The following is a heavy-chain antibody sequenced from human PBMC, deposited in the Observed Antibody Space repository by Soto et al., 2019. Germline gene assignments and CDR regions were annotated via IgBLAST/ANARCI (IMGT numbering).Heavy chain of an antibody. Sequence: QVQLVQSGPEVKKPGASVKVSCKASGYTFSNYDVTWVRQAPGQGLERLGWVSAYNRNTDYAQKFEDRATMTIDTSTSTAYLELRGLTPDDTAVYYCARERRWEPVLDWGQGTLVVVSP. J-gene: IGHJ4*02. CDR3: ARERRWEPVLD. CDR1: GYTFSNYD. D-gene: IGHD1-26*01. CDR2: VSAYNRNT. V-gene: IGHV1-18*01.